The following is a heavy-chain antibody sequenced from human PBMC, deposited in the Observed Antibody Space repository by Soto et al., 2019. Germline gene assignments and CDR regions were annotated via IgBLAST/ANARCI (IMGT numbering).Heavy chain of an antibody. J-gene: IGHJ6*02. CDR2: ISYDGSNK. CDR1: GFTFSSYG. CDR3: AEDRGYSYGYQYYYYGMDV. V-gene: IGHV3-30*18. D-gene: IGHD5-18*01. Sequence: QVQLVESGGGVVQPGRSLRLSCAASGFTFSSYGMHWVRQAPGKGLEWVAVISYDGSNKYYADSVKGRFTISRDNSKNTLYLQMNSLRAEDTAVYYCAEDRGYSYGYQYYYYGMDVWGQGTTVTVSS.